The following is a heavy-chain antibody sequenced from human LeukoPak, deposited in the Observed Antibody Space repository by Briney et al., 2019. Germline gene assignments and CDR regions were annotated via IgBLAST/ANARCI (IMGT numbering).Heavy chain of an antibody. CDR2: IVVGSGNT. D-gene: IGHD3-22*01. CDR3: AAETYYYDSSGYQVFLFDY. CDR1: GFTFTSSA. J-gene: IGHJ4*02. V-gene: IGHV1-58*02. Sequence: WASVKVSCKASGFTFTSSAMQWVRQARGQRLEWIGWIVVGSGNTNYAQKFQERVTITRDMSTSTAYMELSSLRSEDTAVYYCAAETYYYDSSGYQVFLFDYWGQGTLVTVSS.